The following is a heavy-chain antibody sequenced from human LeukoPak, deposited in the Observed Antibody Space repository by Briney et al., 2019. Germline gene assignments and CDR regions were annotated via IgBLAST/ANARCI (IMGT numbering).Heavy chain of an antibody. J-gene: IGHJ1*01. D-gene: IGHD2-2*01. CDR3: ARGRPYCSSTSCYPEYFQH. Sequence: PSQTLSLTCTVSGGSFSSGDYYWSWIRQPPGKGLEWIGYIYYSGSTYYNPSLKSRVTISVDTSKNQFSLKLSSVTAADTAVYYCARGRPYCSSTSCYPEYFQHWGQGTLVTVSS. CDR1: GGSFSSGDYY. V-gene: IGHV4-30-4*08. CDR2: IYYSGST.